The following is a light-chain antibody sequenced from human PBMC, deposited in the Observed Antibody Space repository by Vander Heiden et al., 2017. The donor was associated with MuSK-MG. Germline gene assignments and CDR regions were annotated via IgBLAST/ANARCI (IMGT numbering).Light chain of an antibody. J-gene: IGLJ3*02. CDR2: DVD. CDR1: SSDVGGYNY. CDR3: SSYTSSSTLGV. Sequence: QSALTQPASVSGSPGQSITISCTGTSSDVGGYNYVSWYQQHPGKVPKLMMYDVDNRPSGVSNRFSGSKSGNTASLTISGLQAEDEADYYCSSYTSSSTLGVFGGGTKLTVL. V-gene: IGLV2-14*03.